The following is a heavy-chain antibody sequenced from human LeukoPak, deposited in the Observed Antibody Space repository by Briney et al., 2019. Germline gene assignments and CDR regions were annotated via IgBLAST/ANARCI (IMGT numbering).Heavy chain of an antibody. CDR2: IKSKTDGGTT. CDR1: GFTFSNAW. Sequence: SGGSLRLSCAASGFTFSNAWMSWVRQAPGKGLEWVGRIKSKTDGGTTDYAAPVKGRFTISRDDSKNTLYLQMNSLKTEDTAVYYCTTELGPYYYYGMDVWGQGITVTVSS. D-gene: IGHD6-13*01. J-gene: IGHJ6*02. CDR3: TTELGPYYYYGMDV. V-gene: IGHV3-15*01.